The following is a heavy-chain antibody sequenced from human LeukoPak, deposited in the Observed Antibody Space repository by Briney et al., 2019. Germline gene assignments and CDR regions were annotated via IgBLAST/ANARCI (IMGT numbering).Heavy chain of an antibody. J-gene: IGHJ3*01. V-gene: IGHV1-2*02. D-gene: IGHD5-24*01. CDR1: GYTFTGYY. Sequence: ASVKVSCKASGYTFTGYYMHWVRQAPGQGLEWMGWINPNSGGTNYAQKFQCRVTMTRDTSISTAYMELSRLRSEDTAIYYCARIRDGYNDAYDLWGQGTVVTVPS. CDR2: INPNSGGT. CDR3: ARIRDGYNDAYDL.